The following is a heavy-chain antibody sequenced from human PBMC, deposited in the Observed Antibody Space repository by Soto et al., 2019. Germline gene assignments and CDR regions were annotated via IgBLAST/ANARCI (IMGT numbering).Heavy chain of an antibody. V-gene: IGHV5-51*01. CDR2: IFPGDSDT. J-gene: IGHJ6*02. D-gene: IGHD3-16*01. Sequence: GESLKISCKASVYSLNTYWIAWVRQMPGKGLEWMGAIFPGDSDTKYSPSFQGQVTITADRSTSTAFVQWNSLKASDTAIYFCVIQGRPYSGHVYHYDKDVRGPGTTGT. CDR1: VYSLNTYW. CDR3: VIQGRPYSGHVYHYDKDV.